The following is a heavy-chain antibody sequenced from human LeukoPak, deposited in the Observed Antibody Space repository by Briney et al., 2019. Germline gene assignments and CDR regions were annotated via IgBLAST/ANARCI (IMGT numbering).Heavy chain of an antibody. CDR3: AKDKSDYYDSSGYYD. D-gene: IGHD3-22*01. Sequence: GGSLRLSCVASGFTFSSHGMDWVRQAPGMGLEWVSGVSPSGDITYYADSVKGRFAISRDNSRNTVNFQLNSLRADDTAVYYCAKDKSDYYDSSGYYDWGQGTLVTVSS. CDR2: VSPSGDIT. V-gene: IGHV3-23*01. CDR1: GFTFSSHG. J-gene: IGHJ4*02.